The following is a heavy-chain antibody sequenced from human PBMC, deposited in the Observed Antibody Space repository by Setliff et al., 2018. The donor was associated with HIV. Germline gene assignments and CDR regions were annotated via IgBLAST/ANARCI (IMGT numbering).Heavy chain of an antibody. J-gene: IGHJ5*01. CDR2: INPSGGST. CDR3: ARRGVPQKIYLDS. V-gene: IGHV1-46*01. D-gene: IGHD2-2*02. Sequence: ASVKVSCKASGYTFTSYYIHWVRQAPGQGLEWMGRINPSGGSTSYAQKFQGSVTMTRDTSTSTVYMELSRLRSEDTAMYYCARRGVPQKIYLDSWGQGTLVTVSS. CDR1: GYTFTSYY.